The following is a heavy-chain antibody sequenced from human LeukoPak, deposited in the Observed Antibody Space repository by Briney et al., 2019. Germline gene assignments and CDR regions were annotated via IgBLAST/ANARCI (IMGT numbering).Heavy chain of an antibody. V-gene: IGHV3-21*01. CDR2: ISSSSSYI. CDR1: GFTFSSYS. CDR3: ARAEDIVVVGAADAVDY. D-gene: IGHD2-15*01. J-gene: IGHJ4*02. Sequence: GGSLRLSCAASGFTFSSYSMNWVRQAPGKGLEWVSSISSSSSYIYYADSVKGRFTISRDNAKNSLYLQMNSLRAEDTAVYYCARAEDIVVVGAADAVDYWGQGTLVTVSS.